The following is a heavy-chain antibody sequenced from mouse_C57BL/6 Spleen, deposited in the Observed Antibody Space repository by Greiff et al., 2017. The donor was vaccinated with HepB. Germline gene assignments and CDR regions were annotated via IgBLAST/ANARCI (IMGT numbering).Heavy chain of an antibody. CDR3: ARGQTAQAFAWFAY. V-gene: IGHV5-17*01. CDR1: GFTFSDYG. CDR2: ISSGSSTI. J-gene: IGHJ3*01. D-gene: IGHD3-2*02. Sequence: EVKVVESGGGLVKPGGSLKLSCAASGFTFSDYGMHWVRQAPEKGLEWVAYISSGSSTIYYADTVKGRFTISRDNAKNTLFLQMTSLRSEDTAMYYCARGQTAQAFAWFAYWGQGTLVTVSA.